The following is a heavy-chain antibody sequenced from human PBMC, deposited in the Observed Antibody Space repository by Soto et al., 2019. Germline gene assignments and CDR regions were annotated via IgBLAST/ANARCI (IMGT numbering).Heavy chain of an antibody. J-gene: IGHJ6*02. CDR3: ARGGVAVAGSAYYGMDV. V-gene: IGHV4-34*01. Sequence: LTCAVYGGSFSGYYWSWIRQPPGKGLEWIGEINHSGSTNYNPSLKSRVTISVDTSKNQFSLKLSSVTAADTAVYYCARGGVAVAGSAYYGMDVWGQGTTVTVSS. CDR1: GGSFSGYY. CDR2: INHSGST. D-gene: IGHD6-19*01.